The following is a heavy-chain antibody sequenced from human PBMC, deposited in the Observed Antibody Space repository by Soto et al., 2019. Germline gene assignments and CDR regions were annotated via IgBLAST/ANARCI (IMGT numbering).Heavy chain of an antibody. CDR2: IYYSGST. V-gene: IGHV4-30-4*01. J-gene: IGHJ5*02. D-gene: IGHD4-17*01. CDR3: ARSLQAYGDYNWFDP. CDR1: GGSISSGDYY. Sequence: QVQLQESGPGLVKPSQTLSLTCTVSGGSISSGDYYWSWIRQPPGKGLEWIGYIYYSGSTYYNPSPKSRVTISVDTSKNQFSLKLSSVTAADTAVYYCARSLQAYGDYNWFDPWGQGTLVTVSS.